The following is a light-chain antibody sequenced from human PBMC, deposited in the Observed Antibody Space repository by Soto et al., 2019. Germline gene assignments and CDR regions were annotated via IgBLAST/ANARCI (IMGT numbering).Light chain of an antibody. V-gene: IGKV1-9*01. Sequence: DIQLTQSPSFLSASVGDRVTITCRASQGIRDFLAWYQQKPGKAPKLLIYAASTLQAGVPTRFSGFASGTEFTLTINNLQPADSATYYCQQCNGYPLTFGGGTKVEIK. CDR1: QGIRDF. CDR2: AAS. J-gene: IGKJ4*02. CDR3: QQCNGYPLT.